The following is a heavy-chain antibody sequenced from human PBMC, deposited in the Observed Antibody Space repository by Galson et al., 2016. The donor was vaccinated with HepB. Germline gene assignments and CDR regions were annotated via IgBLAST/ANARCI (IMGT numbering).Heavy chain of an antibody. CDR1: GFTFSSYS. CDR3: ARDRVSGDFWSGYYTGIGMDV. Sequence: SLRLSCAASGFTFSSYSMNWVRQAPGKGLEWDSYIRSSSSTIYYADSVKGRFTISRDNAKNSLYLQMNSLRDEDTAVYYCARDRVSGDFWSGYYTGIGMDVWGQGTTVTVSS. J-gene: IGHJ6*02. V-gene: IGHV3-48*02. D-gene: IGHD3-3*01. CDR2: IRSSSSTI.